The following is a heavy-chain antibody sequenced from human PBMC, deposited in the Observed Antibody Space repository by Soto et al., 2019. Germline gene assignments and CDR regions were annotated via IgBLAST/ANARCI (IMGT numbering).Heavy chain of an antibody. CDR1: GGTFSSYA. CDR2: IIPIFGTA. V-gene: IGHV1-69*13. J-gene: IGHJ4*02. D-gene: IGHD6-6*01. CDR3: ARVPPGDSSSSLLPDY. Sequence: SVKVSCKASGGTFSSYAISWVRQAPGQGLEWMGGIIPIFGTANYAQKFQGRVTITADESTSTAYMELSSLRSEDTAVYYCARVPPGDSSSSLLPDYWGQGTLVTVSS.